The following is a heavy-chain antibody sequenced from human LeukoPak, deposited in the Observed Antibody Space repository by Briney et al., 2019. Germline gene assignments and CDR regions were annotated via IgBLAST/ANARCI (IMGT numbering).Heavy chain of an antibody. J-gene: IGHJ6*03. CDR3: ARLVTDYNWNDRLYYYYMDV. D-gene: IGHD1-20*01. CDR1: GYSISSDYY. Sequence: SETLSLTCTVSGYSISSDYYWGCIRQPPGKWLEWIGSIYHSGSTSYNPSLKSRVTISVDTSKNQFSLKLYSVTAADTAVYSCARLVTDYNWNDRLYYYYMDVWGKGTTVTVSS. V-gene: IGHV4-38-2*02. CDR2: IYHSGST.